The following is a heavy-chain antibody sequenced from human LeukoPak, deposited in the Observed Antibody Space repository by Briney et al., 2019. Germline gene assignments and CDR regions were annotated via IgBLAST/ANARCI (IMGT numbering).Heavy chain of an antibody. D-gene: IGHD3-22*01. CDR1: GGSISTYY. Sequence: SETLSLTCTISGGSISTYYWSWIRQPAGKGLEWIGRIYTSGSTNYNPSLKSRVTISVDTSKNQFSLKLSSVTAADTAVYYCARETDSSGYPYFDYWGQGTLVTVSS. CDR3: ARETDSSGYPYFDY. J-gene: IGHJ4*02. CDR2: IYTSGST. V-gene: IGHV4-4*07.